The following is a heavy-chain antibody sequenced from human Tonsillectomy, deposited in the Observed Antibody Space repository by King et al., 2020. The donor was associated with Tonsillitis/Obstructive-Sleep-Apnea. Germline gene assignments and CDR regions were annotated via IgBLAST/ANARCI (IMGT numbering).Heavy chain of an antibody. Sequence: QLVQSGGGLVKPGGSLRLSCAASGFTFSDYYMSWIRQAPGKGLEWVSYITSSGSTRYYADFVKGRFTMSRDNAKNSLYLQMHSLRAEDTAVYYCARVGDIVVVPAAIWFAPWGQGTLVTVSS. D-gene: IGHD2-2*01. CDR1: GFTFSDYY. J-gene: IGHJ5*02. V-gene: IGHV3-11*01. CDR3: ARVGDIVVVPAAIWFAP. CDR2: ITSSGSTR.